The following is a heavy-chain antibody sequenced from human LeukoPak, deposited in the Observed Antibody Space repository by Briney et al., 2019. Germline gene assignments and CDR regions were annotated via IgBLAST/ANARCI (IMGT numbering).Heavy chain of an antibody. D-gene: IGHD2-2*01. Sequence: GGSLRLSCGASGFAFSSHGMHWVRQAPGKGLEWLTIIWYDGSEKYYADSVKGRFTFSRDNSKNTVYLQMNRLRAEDTAVYYCGKDLGSSARYLDRVDYWGQGTLVTVSS. J-gene: IGHJ4*02. CDR1: GFAFSSHG. CDR3: GKDLGSSARYLDRVDY. CDR2: IWYDGSEK. V-gene: IGHV3-33*06.